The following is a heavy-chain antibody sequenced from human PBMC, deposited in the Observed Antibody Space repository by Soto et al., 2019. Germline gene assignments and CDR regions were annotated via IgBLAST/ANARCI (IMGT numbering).Heavy chain of an antibody. J-gene: IGHJ6*02. CDR3: AKDQSPYDILSPPKSYGMDV. V-gene: IGHV3-23*01. Sequence: HPGGSLRLSCAASGFTFSSYAMSWVRQAPGKGLEWVSAISGSGGSTYYADSVKGRFTISRDNSKNTLYLQMNSLRAEDTAVYYCAKDQSPYDILSPPKSYGMDVWGQGTTVTVSS. D-gene: IGHD3-9*01. CDR1: GFTFSSYA. CDR2: ISGSGGST.